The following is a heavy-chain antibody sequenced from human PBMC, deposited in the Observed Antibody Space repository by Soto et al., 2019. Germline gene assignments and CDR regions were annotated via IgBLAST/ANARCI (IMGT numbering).Heavy chain of an antibody. CDR1: GGSISSGDYQ. D-gene: IGHD1-26*01. Sequence: QVQLQESGRGLVKPSQTLSLTCTVSGGSISSGDYQWSWIRQPPGKGLELIGYIYYSGSTHYNASLRSRVNISVDTSKSQFSLKVSSVTAADTAVYYCARGFTMGIDYWGQGTLVTVSS. V-gene: IGHV4-30-4*01. CDR3: ARGFTMGIDY. CDR2: IYYSGST. J-gene: IGHJ4*02.